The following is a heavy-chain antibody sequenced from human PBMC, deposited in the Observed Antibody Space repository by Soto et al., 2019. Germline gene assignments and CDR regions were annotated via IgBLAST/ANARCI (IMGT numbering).Heavy chain of an antibody. CDR2: ISSDGSNK. J-gene: IGHJ6*02. V-gene: IGHV3-30-3*01. Sequence: QVQLVESGGGVVQPGRSLRLSCAASGFTFSSYAMHWVRQAPGKGLEWVAVISSDGSNKYYADSVKGRFTISRDNSKNTLYVQMNRLIAEDTAVYYCARDRGSKSYYYYGMDVWGQGTMVTVSS. D-gene: IGHD2-2*01. CDR1: GFTFSSYA. CDR3: ARDRGSKSYYYYGMDV.